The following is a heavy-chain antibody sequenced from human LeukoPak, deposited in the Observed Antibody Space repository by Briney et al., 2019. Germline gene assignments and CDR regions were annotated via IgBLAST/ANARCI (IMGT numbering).Heavy chain of an antibody. Sequence: PGGSLRLSCAASGLTLSLSRYAVNWVRQAPGRGLEWVSYISPSGDSTVNAESVKGRFTTSRDNSKNSLYLQMNSLRAEDTAVYYCARVPHSGSQRNYYYYYYMDVWGKGTTVTVSS. CDR3: ARVPHSGSQRNYYYYYYMDV. D-gene: IGHD1-26*01. CDR1: GLTLSLSRYA. V-gene: IGHV3-23*01. J-gene: IGHJ6*03. CDR2: ISPSGDST.